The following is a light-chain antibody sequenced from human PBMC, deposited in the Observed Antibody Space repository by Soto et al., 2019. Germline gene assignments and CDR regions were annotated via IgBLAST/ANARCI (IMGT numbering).Light chain of an antibody. Sequence: QSALTQPASVPGSPGQSITISCTGTSSDVGAYNLVSWYQHLPDKAPKLIISEVTNRPSGVSDRFSGSKSGNTASLTISGLQAEDEADYYCASLTTTNFVFGSGTKVTVL. V-gene: IGLV2-14*01. J-gene: IGLJ1*01. CDR1: SSDVGAYNL. CDR3: ASLTTTNFV. CDR2: EVT.